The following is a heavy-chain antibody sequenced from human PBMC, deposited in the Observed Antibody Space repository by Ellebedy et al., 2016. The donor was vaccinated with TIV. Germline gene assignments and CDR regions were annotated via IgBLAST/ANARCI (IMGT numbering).Heavy chain of an antibody. CDR2: ISWNSANI. CDR3: IKDIGPHQGLPID. V-gene: IGHV3-9*01. Sequence: GGSLRLSCVASGFTFDDYAMHWVRQVPGKGLEWVSGISWNSANIGYADSVKGRFTISRDNAKSFLYLQMNSLRSEDTAFYYCIKDIGPHQGLPIDWGQGTLVTVSS. J-gene: IGHJ4*02. D-gene: IGHD4-11*01. CDR1: GFTFDDYA.